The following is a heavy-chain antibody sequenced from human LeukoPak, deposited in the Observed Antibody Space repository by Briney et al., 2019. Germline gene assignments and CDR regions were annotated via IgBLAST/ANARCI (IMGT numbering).Heavy chain of an antibody. V-gene: IGHV3-7*01. J-gene: IGHJ4*02. CDR2: IKNDGSDK. Sequence: GGSLRLSCEASGFSFSAALMTWVRQAPGKGLEWVATIKNDGSDKYYVDSVKGRFTLSRDNAKNPVYLQMNSLRVEDTAVYYCVNLGYSDGGQGTLVTVSS. CDR1: GFSFSAAL. CDR3: VNLGYSD. D-gene: IGHD5-12*01.